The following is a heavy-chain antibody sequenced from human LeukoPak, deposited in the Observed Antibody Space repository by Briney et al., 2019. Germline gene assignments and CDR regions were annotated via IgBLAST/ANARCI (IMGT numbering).Heavy chain of an antibody. V-gene: IGHV3-30*18. D-gene: IGHD2-2*01. CDR3: AKDGGYCSSTSCYFLVY. CDR2: IGYDGNNK. J-gene: IGHJ4*02. Sequence: GTSLRLSCAASGFTFSRYGMHCVRQAPSKGLEWVGVIGYDGNNKYYADSVKGRFTISRDNSKNTLYLQMNGLRAEDTAVYYCAKDGGYCSSTSCYFLVYWGRGTLVTVSS. CDR1: GFTFSRYG.